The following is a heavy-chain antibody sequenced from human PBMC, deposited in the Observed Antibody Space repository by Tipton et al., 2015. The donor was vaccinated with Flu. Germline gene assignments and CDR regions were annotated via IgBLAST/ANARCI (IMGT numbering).Heavy chain of an antibody. CDR3: ATLTADDY. Sequence: SLRLSCAASGFTFSNYEMNWVRQAPGKGLEWLSYISSGASTISYADSVRGRLTISRDNAKNSLYLQLNSLRAEDTALYYCATLTADDYWGQGDVVTVSS. D-gene: IGHD7-27*01. CDR2: ISSGASTI. V-gene: IGHV3-48*03. CDR1: GFTFSNYE. J-gene: IGHJ4*02.